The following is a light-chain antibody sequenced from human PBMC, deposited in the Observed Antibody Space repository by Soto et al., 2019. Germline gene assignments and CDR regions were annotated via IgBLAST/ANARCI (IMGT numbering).Light chain of an antibody. CDR1: QSVSSNY. Sequence: EVVMTQSPGTLSLSPGESATLSCRASQSVSSNYLAWYQQKPGQAPRLLIYGVSTRATGIPDKFSGSWCGTDFSLTISRLEPEDFALYYCQQDFTSPLTFGGGTKVEIK. J-gene: IGKJ4*01. V-gene: IGKV3-20*01. CDR2: GVS. CDR3: QQDFTSPLT.